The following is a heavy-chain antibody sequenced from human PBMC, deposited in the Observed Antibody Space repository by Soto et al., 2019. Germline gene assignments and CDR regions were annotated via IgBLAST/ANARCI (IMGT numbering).Heavy chain of an antibody. V-gene: IGHV3-23*01. CDR3: ARDRYNDFGLDV. Sequence: EVQLLESGGDLVQPGGSLRLSCVASGFTFSDYVMSWVRQVPGKGLEWVSSISDGGERTDYRDSVRGRFTISRANARFTLQLQMNSLRVDDTAIDFCARDRYNDFGLDVWGQGTTVTVSS. CDR2: ISDGGERT. D-gene: IGHD3-22*01. J-gene: IGHJ6*02. CDR1: GFTFSDYV.